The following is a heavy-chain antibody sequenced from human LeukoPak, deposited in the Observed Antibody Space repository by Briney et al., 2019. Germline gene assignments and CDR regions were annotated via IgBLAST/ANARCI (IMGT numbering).Heavy chain of an antibody. Sequence: ASVKVSCKASGGTFSSYAISWVRQAPGQGLEWMGIINPSGGSTSYAQKFQGRVTMTRDMSTSTVYMELSSLRSEDTAVYYCARVLTAGYFDYWGQGTLVTVSS. J-gene: IGHJ4*02. CDR1: GGTFSSYA. D-gene: IGHD3-10*01. CDR3: ARVLTAGYFDY. V-gene: IGHV1-46*01. CDR2: INPSGGST.